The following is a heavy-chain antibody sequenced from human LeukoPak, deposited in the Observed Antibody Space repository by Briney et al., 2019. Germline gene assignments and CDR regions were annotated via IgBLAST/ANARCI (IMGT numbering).Heavy chain of an antibody. Sequence: GGSLRLSCAASGFTFSSYSMNWVRQAPGKGLEWVSSISSSSSYIYYADSVKGRFTISRDNSKNTLYLQMNSLRAEDTAVYYCANYATVNAFDIWGQGTMVTVSS. CDR2: ISSSSSYI. J-gene: IGHJ3*02. CDR1: GFTFSSYS. CDR3: ANYATVNAFDI. V-gene: IGHV3-21*04. D-gene: IGHD4-17*01.